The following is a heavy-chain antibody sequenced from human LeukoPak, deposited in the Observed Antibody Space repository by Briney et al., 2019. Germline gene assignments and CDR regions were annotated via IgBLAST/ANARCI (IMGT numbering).Heavy chain of an antibody. J-gene: IGHJ5*02. V-gene: IGHV4-59*01. Sequence: SETLSPTCTVSGDSISSNYWSWIRQPPGKGLEWIGYIYDSWNTKYNPSLKGRVTISGDTSKNLFSLELTSVTAADTAVYYCATCRDEFADYGFTSWGQGFLVTVSS. CDR3: ATCRDEFADYGFTS. CDR1: GDSISSNY. D-gene: IGHD4-17*01. CDR2: IYDSWNT.